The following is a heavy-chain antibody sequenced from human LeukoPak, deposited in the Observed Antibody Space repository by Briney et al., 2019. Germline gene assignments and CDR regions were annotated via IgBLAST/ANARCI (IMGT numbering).Heavy chain of an antibody. CDR3: ASPDRLPSPYYYYDSSGYYRAAFDI. J-gene: IGHJ3*02. CDR1: GGSISSSSYY. V-gene: IGHV4-39*01. CDR2: IYYSGST. D-gene: IGHD3-22*01. Sequence: SETLSLTCTVSGGSISSSSYYWGWIRQPPVKGLEWIGSIYYSGSTYYNPSLKSRVTISVDTSKNQFSLKLSSVTAADTAVYYCASPDRLPSPYYYYDSSGYYRAAFDIWGQGTMVTVSS.